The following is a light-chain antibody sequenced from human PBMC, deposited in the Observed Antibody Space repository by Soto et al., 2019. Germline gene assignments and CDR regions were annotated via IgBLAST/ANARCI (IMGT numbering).Light chain of an antibody. V-gene: IGKV1-33*01. CDR2: DAS. Sequence: DIQMTQSPSSLSASVGDRVTITCQASQDISNYLNWYQQKPGKAPKLLIYDASNLETGVPSRFSGSGSGTDFTFTISSLQPEDIATYYCQRYSISPYTFGQGTKLEI. CDR1: QDISNY. CDR3: QRYSISPYT. J-gene: IGKJ2*01.